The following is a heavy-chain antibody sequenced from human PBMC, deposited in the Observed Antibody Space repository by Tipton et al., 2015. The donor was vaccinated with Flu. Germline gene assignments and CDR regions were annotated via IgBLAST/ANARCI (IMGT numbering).Heavy chain of an antibody. Sequence: TLSLTCTVSGDSMRSDYFWAWIRQAPGKGLEWIGNIHYSGSPHYNPSLKSRVTITVDTSKNQFSLRLSSMTAADTAVYYCARDPSLGMPDYFDSWGQGILVTASS. CDR3: ARDPSLGMPDYFDS. J-gene: IGHJ4*02. V-gene: IGHV4-38-2*02. D-gene: IGHD2-2*01. CDR1: GDSMRSDYF. CDR2: IHYSGSP.